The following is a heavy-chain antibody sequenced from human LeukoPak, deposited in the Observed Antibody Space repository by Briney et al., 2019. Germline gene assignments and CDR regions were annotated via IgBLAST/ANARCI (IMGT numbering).Heavy chain of an antibody. CDR1: GFTFSSYA. J-gene: IGHJ4*02. CDR3: ASIPRYSSSWYSGDY. CDR2: ISGSGGST. D-gene: IGHD6-13*01. V-gene: IGHV3-23*01. Sequence: GGSLRLSCAASGFTFSSYAMSWVRQAPGKGLEWVSAISGSGGSTYYADSVKGRFTISRDNSKNTLYLQMNSLRAEDTAVYYCASIPRYSSSWYSGDYWGQGTLVTVSS.